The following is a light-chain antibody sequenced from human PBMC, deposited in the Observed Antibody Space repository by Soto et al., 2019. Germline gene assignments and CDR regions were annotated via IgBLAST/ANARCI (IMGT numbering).Light chain of an antibody. J-gene: IGKJ2*01. CDR3: QQYNSYPYT. Sequence: DIQMTQSPSTLSASVGDRVTITCRASQRISSWLAWYQQKPGKAPKLLIYDASSLESGVPSRFSGSGSGTEFNLTISSLQPDYFATYYCQQYNSYPYTFGQGTKLKIK. V-gene: IGKV1-5*01. CDR1: QRISSW. CDR2: DAS.